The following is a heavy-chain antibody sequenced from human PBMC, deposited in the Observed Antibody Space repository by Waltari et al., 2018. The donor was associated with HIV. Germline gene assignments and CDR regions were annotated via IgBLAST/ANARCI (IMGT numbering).Heavy chain of an antibody. CDR1: GGSISSGSYF. J-gene: IGHJ3*02. Sequence: QVQLQESGPGLVKPSQTLSLPCSVSGGSISSGSYFWSWIRQPAGKGLEWIGRMYTSGSTNYNPSLKSRVTISGDTSKNQLSLKLRSVTAADTAVYYCARERVTTFGVVIVYEGFDIWGQGTKVIVSS. CDR2: MYTSGST. V-gene: IGHV4-61*02. D-gene: IGHD3-3*01. CDR3: ARERVTTFGVVIVYEGFDI.